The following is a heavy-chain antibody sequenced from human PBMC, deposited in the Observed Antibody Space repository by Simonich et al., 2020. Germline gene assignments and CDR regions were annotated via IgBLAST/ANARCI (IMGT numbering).Heavy chain of an antibody. CDR1: GYSISSGYA. Sequence: QVQLQESGPGLVKPTETLSLTCAVCGYSISSGYAWGWLRQPPGRGLEWIGSIYNRRGHYYTPSLKGRVTLSVGTSKTQFSLKLSSVTAADTAVYYCARGLTGDYWGQGTLVTVSS. J-gene: IGHJ4*02. CDR3: ARGLTGDY. D-gene: IGHD7-27*01. CDR2: IYNRRGH. V-gene: IGHV4-38-2*01.